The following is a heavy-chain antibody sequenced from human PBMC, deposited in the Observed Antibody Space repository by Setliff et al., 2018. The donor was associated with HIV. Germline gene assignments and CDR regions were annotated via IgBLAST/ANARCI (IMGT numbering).Heavy chain of an antibody. CDR1: GDFFSSDYY. CDR3: AGNRVPSSL. J-gene: IGHJ4*02. D-gene: IGHD3-10*01. CDR2: IFYSGTT. Sequence: SETLSLTCTVSGDFFSSDYYWGWIRQPPGKGLEWIGYIFYSGTTNYNPSLKSRVTMSVDASKNQFSLILSSVTAADTAVYYCAGNRVPSSLWGQGTLVTVSS. V-gene: IGHV4-61*01.